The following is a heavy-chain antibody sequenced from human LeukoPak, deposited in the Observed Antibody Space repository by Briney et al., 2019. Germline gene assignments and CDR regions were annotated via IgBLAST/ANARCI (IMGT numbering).Heavy chain of an antibody. CDR1: GGSISSGDYY. CDR2: IYYSGST. Sequence: SETLSLTCTVSGGSISSGDYYWSWIRQPPGKGLEWIGYIYYSGSTYYNPSLKSRVTISVDTSKNQFSLKLSSVTAADTAVYYCARQGGGVVPAAIAFDIWGQGTMVTVSS. V-gene: IGHV4-30-4*01. J-gene: IGHJ3*02. CDR3: ARQGGGVVPAAIAFDI. D-gene: IGHD2-2*02.